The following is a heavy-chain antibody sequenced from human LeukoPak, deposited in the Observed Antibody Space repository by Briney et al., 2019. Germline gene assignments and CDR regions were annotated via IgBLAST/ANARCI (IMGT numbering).Heavy chain of an antibody. CDR2: IYYSGST. CDR1: GGSISSYY. CDR3: ARVRRITIFGVVKEHAFDI. Sequence: SETLSLTCTVSGGSISSYYWSWIRQPPGKGLEWIGYIYYSGSTNYNPSLKSRVTISVDTSKNQFSLKLSSVTAADTAVYYCARVRRITIFGVVKEHAFDIWGQGTMVTVSS. V-gene: IGHV4-59*01. D-gene: IGHD3-3*01. J-gene: IGHJ3*02.